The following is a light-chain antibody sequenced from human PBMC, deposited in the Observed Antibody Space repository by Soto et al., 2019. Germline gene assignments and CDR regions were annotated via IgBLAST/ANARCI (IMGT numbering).Light chain of an antibody. CDR2: DGS. CDR1: QSISVY. V-gene: IGKV3-11*01. Sequence: DIVLTQSPATLSLIPGERATLSCRASQSISVYLAWYQQNPGQAPRLLIYDGSERATSIPLRFSGSGSGTDFTLTISSLEPEDFATYYCQQRTNRPPLTFGGGTRVEI. J-gene: IGKJ4*01. CDR3: QQRTNRPPLT.